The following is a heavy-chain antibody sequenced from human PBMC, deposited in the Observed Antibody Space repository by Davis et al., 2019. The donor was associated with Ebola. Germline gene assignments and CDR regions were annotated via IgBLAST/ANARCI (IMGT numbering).Heavy chain of an antibody. CDR1: GYNFASHW. D-gene: IGHD6-6*01. J-gene: IGHJ4*02. CDR2: IFPGDSDT. CDR3: ARVRNKQLVGSDY. Sequence: PGESLKISCKGSGYNFASHWIAWVRQTPGKGLEWMGIIFPGDSDTRYSPSFQGQVTISADKSISTAYLQWSSLKASDTAMYYCARVRNKQLVGSDYWGQGTLVTVSS. V-gene: IGHV5-51*01.